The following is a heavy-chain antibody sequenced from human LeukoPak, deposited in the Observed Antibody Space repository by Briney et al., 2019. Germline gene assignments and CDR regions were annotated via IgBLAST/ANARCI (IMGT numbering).Heavy chain of an antibody. CDR2: ISYDGSNK. CDR1: GFTFSSYA. V-gene: IGHV3-30-3*01. J-gene: IGHJ3*02. CDR3: AKGARSSWPWGYDAFDI. D-gene: IGHD6-13*01. Sequence: QPGRSLRLSCAASGFTFSSYAMHWVRQAPGKGREWLAVISYDGSNKYYADSVKGRFTISRDNSKSTHYLQMNSLTGAETAIYYCAKGARSSWPWGYDAFDICGQGTMVTVSS.